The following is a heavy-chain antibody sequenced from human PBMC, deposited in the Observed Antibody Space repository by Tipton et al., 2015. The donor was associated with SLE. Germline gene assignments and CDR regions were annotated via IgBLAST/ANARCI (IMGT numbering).Heavy chain of an antibody. CDR2: IYTSGST. CDR3: ARGHGDYWYFDL. V-gene: IGHV4-61*02. Sequence: TLSLTCTVSGGSISSGSYYWSWIRQPAGKGLEWIGRIYTSGSTNYNPSPKSRVTMSVDTSKNQFSLKLSAVTAADTAVYYCARGHGDYWYFDLWGRGTLVTVSS. J-gene: IGHJ2*01. D-gene: IGHD4-17*01. CDR1: GGSISSGSYY.